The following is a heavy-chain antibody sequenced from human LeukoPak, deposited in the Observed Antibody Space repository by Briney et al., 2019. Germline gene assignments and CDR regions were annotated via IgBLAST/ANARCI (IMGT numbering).Heavy chain of an antibody. D-gene: IGHD3-9*01. V-gene: IGHV1-3*01. CDR1: GYTFTSYA. CDR2: INAGNGNT. CDR3: ARSIFDWYLNWFDP. J-gene: IGHJ5*02. Sequence: GASVKVSCKASGYTFTSYAMHWVGQAPGQRLEWMGWINAGNGNTKYSQKFQGRVTITRDTSASTAYMELSSLRSEDTAVYYCARSIFDWYLNWFDPWGQGTLVTVSS.